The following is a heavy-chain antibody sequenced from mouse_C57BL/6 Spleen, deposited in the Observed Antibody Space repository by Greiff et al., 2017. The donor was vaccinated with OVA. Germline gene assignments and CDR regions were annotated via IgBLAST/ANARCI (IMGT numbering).Heavy chain of an antibody. Sequence: DVMLVESGEGLVKPGGSLKLSCAASGFTFSSYAMSWVRQTPEKRLEWVAYISSGGDYIYYADTVKGRFTISRDNARNTLYLQMSSLKSEDTAMYYCTRDPAYYSNYYAMDYWGQGTSVTVSS. D-gene: IGHD2-5*01. V-gene: IGHV5-9-1*02. CDR1: GFTFSSYA. J-gene: IGHJ4*01. CDR2: ISSGGDYI. CDR3: TRDPAYYSNYYAMDY.